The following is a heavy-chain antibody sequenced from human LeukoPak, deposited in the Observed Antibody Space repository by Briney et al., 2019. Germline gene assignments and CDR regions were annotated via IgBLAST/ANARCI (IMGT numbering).Heavy chain of an antibody. CDR2: ISGSGGST. Sequence: PGGSLRLSCAASGFTFSTYSMNWVRQAPGKGLEWVSAISGSGGSTYYADSVKGRFTISRDNSKNTLYLQMNSLRAEDTAVYYCAKDVYSSGWYFDYWGQGTLVTASS. CDR3: AKDVYSSGWYFDY. J-gene: IGHJ4*02. D-gene: IGHD6-19*01. CDR1: GFTFSTYS. V-gene: IGHV3-23*01.